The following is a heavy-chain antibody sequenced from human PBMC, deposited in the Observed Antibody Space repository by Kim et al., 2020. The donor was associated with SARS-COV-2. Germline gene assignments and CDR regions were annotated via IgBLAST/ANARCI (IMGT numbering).Heavy chain of an antibody. CDR2: ISSSSSYI. D-gene: IGHD3-9*01. CDR3: ARDRPDYDILTGYLFDP. J-gene: IGHJ5*02. V-gene: IGHV3-21*01. Sequence: GGSLRLSCAASGFTFSSYSMNWVRQAPGKGLEWVSSISSSSSYIYYADSVKGRFTISRDNAKNSLYLQMNSLRAEDTAVYYCARDRPDYDILTGYLFDPWGQGTLVTVSS. CDR1: GFTFSSYS.